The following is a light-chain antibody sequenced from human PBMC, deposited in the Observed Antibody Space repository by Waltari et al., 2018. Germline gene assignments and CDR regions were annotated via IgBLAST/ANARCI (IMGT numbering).Light chain of an antibody. V-gene: IGKV3-20*01. CDR3: RHYVSLPVT. CDR2: GAS. J-gene: IGKJ4*02. CDR1: QSVSRA. Sequence: EIVLTQSPGTLSLSPGERATLSCRASQSVSRALAWYQQNPGQAPRLLIYGASNRATGIPDRFSGSGSGTDFSLIISRLEPEDFAVDYCRHYVSLPVTFGEGTKVEIK.